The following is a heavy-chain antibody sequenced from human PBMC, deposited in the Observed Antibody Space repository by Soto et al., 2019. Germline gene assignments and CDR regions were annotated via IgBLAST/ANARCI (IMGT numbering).Heavy chain of an antibody. CDR3: VRDGTKTLRDWFDP. D-gene: IGHD1-1*01. Sequence: SETLSLTCTVPGASISGYYWSWIRKSAGKGLEWIGRIYATGTTDYNPSLKSRVMMSVDTSKKQFSLKLRSVTAADTAVYYCVRDGTKTLRDWFDPWGQGISVTVSS. CDR1: GASISGYY. CDR2: IYATGTT. V-gene: IGHV4-4*07. J-gene: IGHJ5*02.